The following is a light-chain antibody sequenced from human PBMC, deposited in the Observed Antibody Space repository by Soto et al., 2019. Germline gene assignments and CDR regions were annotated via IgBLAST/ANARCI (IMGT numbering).Light chain of an antibody. Sequence: DIQMTQSPSSLSASVGDRVTITCQASQDISHYLNWYQQKPGKAPKLLIYDASSLETGVPSRFSRSGSGTDCTFTITSLQLEDISTYYCQQHDNLPLTFGGGTKVEIK. J-gene: IGKJ4*01. CDR1: QDISHY. CDR2: DAS. CDR3: QQHDNLPLT. V-gene: IGKV1-33*01.